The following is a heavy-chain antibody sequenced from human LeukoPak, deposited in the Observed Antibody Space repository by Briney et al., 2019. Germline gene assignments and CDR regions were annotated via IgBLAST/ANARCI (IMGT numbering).Heavy chain of an antibody. CDR1: GFTFSSYG. CDR3: AKPSGYYYLTPYDY. J-gene: IGHJ4*02. D-gene: IGHD3-22*01. Sequence: GGSLRLSCAASGFTFSSYGMHWVRQAPGKGLEWVAVISYDGSNKYYADSVKGRFTISRDNAKNSLYLQMNSLRAEDTAVYYCAKPSGYYYLTPYDYWGQGTLVTVSS. V-gene: IGHV3-30*18. CDR2: ISYDGSNK.